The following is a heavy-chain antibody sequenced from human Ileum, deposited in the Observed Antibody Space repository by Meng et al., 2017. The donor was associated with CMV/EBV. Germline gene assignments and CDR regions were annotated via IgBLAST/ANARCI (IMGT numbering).Heavy chain of an antibody. CDR1: GYY. Sequence: GYYWSWIRQPPGKGLEWIGEINHSGSTNYNPSLKSRVTISVDTSKNQFSLKLSSVTAADTAVYYCARGPTYYDFWSGYTDYYGMDVWGQGTTVTVSS. CDR2: INHSGST. D-gene: IGHD3-3*01. CDR3: ARGPTYYDFWSGYTDYYGMDV. J-gene: IGHJ6*02. V-gene: IGHV4-34*01.